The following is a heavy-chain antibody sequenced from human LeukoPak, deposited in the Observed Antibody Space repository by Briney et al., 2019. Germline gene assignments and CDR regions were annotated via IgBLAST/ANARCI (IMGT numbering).Heavy chain of an antibody. CDR3: ASATLRCSGGSCYEMDV. CDR2: IYSGGST. D-gene: IGHD2-15*01. Sequence: GGSLRLSCAASGFTVSSNDMSWVRQAPGKGLECISVIYSGGSTDYADSVKGRLTISRDNSKNTLYLQMNSLRAEDTAVYYCASATLRCSGGSCYEMDVWGKGTTVTVSS. J-gene: IGHJ6*04. CDR1: GFTVSSND. V-gene: IGHV3-53*01.